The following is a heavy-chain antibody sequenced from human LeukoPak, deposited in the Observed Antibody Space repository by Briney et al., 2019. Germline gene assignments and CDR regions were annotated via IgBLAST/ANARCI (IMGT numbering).Heavy chain of an antibody. J-gene: IGHJ4*02. V-gene: IGHV1-69*13. CDR1: GGTFISYA. Sequence: SVKVSCKASGGTFISYAISWVRQAPGQGLEWMGGIIPIFGTANYARKFQGRVTITADESTSTAYMELSSLRSEDTAVYYCARGGDDYGDKGTFYFDYWGQGTLVTVSS. D-gene: IGHD4-17*01. CDR2: IIPIFGTA. CDR3: ARGGDDYGDKGTFYFDY.